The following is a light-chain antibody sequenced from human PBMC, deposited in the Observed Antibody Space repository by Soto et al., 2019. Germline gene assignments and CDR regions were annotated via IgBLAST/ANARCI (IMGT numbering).Light chain of an antibody. CDR2: DNT. CDR3: QSFDKYLSAVV. V-gene: IGLV1-40*01. CDR1: SSDIGAGYR. Sequence: QSVLTQPPSVSGAPGERVTISCTGSSSDIGAGYRVRWYQQVPGTAPKLLIYDNTNRPSGVSVRFSGSKSGTSASLAISGLQAEDEADYYCQSFDKYLSAVVFGGGTKLT. J-gene: IGLJ2*01.